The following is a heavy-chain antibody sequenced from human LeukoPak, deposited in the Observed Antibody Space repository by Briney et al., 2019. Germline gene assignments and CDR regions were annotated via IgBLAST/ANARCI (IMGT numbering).Heavy chain of an antibody. CDR2: TYYRSKLYY. J-gene: IGHJ6*02. CDR1: GDSVSSISVA. V-gene: IGHV6-1*01. CDR3: SLARSEYHYGMDV. Sequence: SQTLSLTCAISGDSVSSISVAWNWIRQSPSRGLEWLGRTYYRSKLYYEYAVSVKSLINISPETYKNQFYLQLLSVTPEATAVYYCSLARSEYHYGMDVWGQGTTVTVSS.